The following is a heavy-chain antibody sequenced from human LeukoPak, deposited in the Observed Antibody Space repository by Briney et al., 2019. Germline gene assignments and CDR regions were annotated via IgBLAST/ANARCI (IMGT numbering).Heavy chain of an antibody. CDR3: ASSSLNYYGSGSHIDY. Sequence: SETLSLTCTVSGGSTSSYYWSWIQQPPGKGLEWIGYIYYSGSTNYNPSLKSRVTISVDTSKNQFSLKLSSVTAADTAVYYCASSSLNYYGSGSHIDYWGQGTLVTVSS. CDR2: IYYSGST. CDR1: GGSTSSYY. D-gene: IGHD3-10*01. J-gene: IGHJ4*02. V-gene: IGHV4-59*08.